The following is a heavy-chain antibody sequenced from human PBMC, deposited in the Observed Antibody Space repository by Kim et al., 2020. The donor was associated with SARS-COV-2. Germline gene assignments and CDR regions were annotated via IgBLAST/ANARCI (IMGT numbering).Heavy chain of an antibody. J-gene: IGHJ5*02. Sequence: GGSLRLSCAASGFTFSSYSMNWVRQAPGKGLEWVSYISSSSSTIYYADSVKGRFTISRDNAKNSLYLQMNSLRDEDTAVYYCARVSSGYSSSWYWVDNWFDPWGQGTLVTVSS. CDR2: ISSSSSTI. V-gene: IGHV3-48*02. CDR1: GFTFSSYS. CDR3: ARVSSGYSSSWYWVDNWFDP. D-gene: IGHD6-13*01.